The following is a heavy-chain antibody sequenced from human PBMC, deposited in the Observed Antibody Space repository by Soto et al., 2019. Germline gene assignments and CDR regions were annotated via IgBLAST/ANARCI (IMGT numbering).Heavy chain of an antibody. J-gene: IGHJ3*02. D-gene: IGHD4-4*01. CDR3: ARPVTSPDHLDI. CDR1: GYIFSDYG. V-gene: IGHV1-18*01. Sequence: ASVKVSCKSSGYIFSDYGITWVRQAPGQGLEWMGWISAYNGNTDYAQKFQDRLTLAIDTSTSTAYMELRSLRSDDTALYYCARPVTSPDHLDIWGQGTMVTVSS. CDR2: ISAYNGNT.